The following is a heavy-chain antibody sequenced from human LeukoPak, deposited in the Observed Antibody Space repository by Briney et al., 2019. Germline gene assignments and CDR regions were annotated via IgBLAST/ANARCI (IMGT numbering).Heavy chain of an antibody. D-gene: IGHD2-2*01. CDR2: IIPIFCTA. Sequence: SVTVSCMASGGTFSSYAISWVRRAPGPGLEWMGGIIPIFCTANYAQKFQGRVTITADESTSTAYMELRSLRSDDTAVYYCARDVGYCSSTSCSRGDYWGQGTLGTVSS. J-gene: IGHJ4*02. CDR1: GGTFSSYA. CDR3: ARDVGYCSSTSCSRGDY. V-gene: IGHV1-69*13.